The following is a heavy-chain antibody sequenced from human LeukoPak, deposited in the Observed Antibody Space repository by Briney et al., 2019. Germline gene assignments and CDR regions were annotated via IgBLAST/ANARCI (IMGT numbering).Heavy chain of an antibody. CDR3: AKDQVGATNYYYYGMDV. V-gene: IGHV3-30*18. Sequence: SCKASGYTFTSYGMHWVRQAPGKGLEWVAVISYDGSNKYYADSVKGRFTISRDNSKNTLYLQMNSLRAGDTAVYYCAKDQVGATNYYYYGMDVWGQGTTVTVSS. D-gene: IGHD1-26*01. CDR1: GYTFTSYG. J-gene: IGHJ6*02. CDR2: ISYDGSNK.